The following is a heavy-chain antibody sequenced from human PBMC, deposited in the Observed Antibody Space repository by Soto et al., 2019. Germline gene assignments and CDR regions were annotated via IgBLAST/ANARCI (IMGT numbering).Heavy chain of an antibody. CDR3: ARDARRVDYCSSTSCSLGSFGYYGMDV. V-gene: IGHV4-31*03. D-gene: IGHD2-2*01. CDR2: IYYSGST. CDR1: GGSISSGGYY. Sequence: SETLSLTCTVSGGSISSGGYYWSWIRQHPGKGLEWIGYIYYSGSTYYNPSLKSRVTISVDTSKNQFSLKLSSVTAADTAVYYCARDARRVDYCSSTSCSLGSFGYYGMDVWGQGTTVTVS. J-gene: IGHJ6*02.